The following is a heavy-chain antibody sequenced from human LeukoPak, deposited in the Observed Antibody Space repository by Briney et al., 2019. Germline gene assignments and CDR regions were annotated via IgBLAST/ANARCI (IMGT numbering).Heavy chain of an antibody. CDR3: ARGGGATDYYYYYYMDV. CDR1: GGCFSGYY. CDR2: INHSGST. D-gene: IGHD1-26*01. V-gene: IGHV4-34*01. J-gene: IGHJ6*03. Sequence: PSDTLSLTCAVYGGCFSGYYWRWIRQPPGTGLEWIGEINHSGSTNYNPSHKSRVTISVDTSKNQFSLKLSSVTAADTAVYYCARGGGATDYYYYYYMDVWGKGTTVTVSS.